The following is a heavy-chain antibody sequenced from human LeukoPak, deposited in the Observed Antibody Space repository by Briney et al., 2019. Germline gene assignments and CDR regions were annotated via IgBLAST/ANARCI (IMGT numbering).Heavy chain of an antibody. CDR3: ARGGRPDY. CDR2: IKEDGREK. V-gene: IGHV3-7*01. J-gene: IGHJ4*02. Sequence: GGSLRLSCAASGFTFRDYAMSWVRQAPGKGLECVANIKEDGREKYYVDSVKGRFTISRDNAKNSLYLQMSSLRAEDTAVYYCARGGRPDYWGQGTLVTVSS. CDR1: GFTFRDYA. D-gene: IGHD3-10*01.